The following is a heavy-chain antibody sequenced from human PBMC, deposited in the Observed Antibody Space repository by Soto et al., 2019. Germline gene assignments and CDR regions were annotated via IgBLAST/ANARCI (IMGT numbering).Heavy chain of an antibody. J-gene: IGHJ6*03. CDR3: TTLRITIFGVVIIGENYYYYMDV. CDR2: IKSKTDGGTT. V-gene: IGHV3-15*01. CDR1: GFTFSNAW. D-gene: IGHD3-3*01. Sequence: GGSLRLSCAASGFTFSNAWMSWVRQAPGKGLEWVGRIKSKTDGGTTDYAAPVKGRFTISRDDSKNTLYLQMNSLKTEDTAVYYCTTLRITIFGVVIIGENYYYYMDVWGKGTTVTVSS.